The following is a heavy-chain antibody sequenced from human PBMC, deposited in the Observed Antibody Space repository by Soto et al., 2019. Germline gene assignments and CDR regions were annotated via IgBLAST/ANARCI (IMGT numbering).Heavy chain of an antibody. J-gene: IGHJ4*02. CDR2: IYAGGTT. Sequence: EVQLVESGGGLVQPGGSLRLSCAGSGFTVSRNYMTWLRQTPGKGLEWVSVIYAGGTTYYADSVKGRFMISRDISSNTLSLHMDTLRVEDTAVYYCARGLHSESMYLSLAAYLGQGIVVAVSS. D-gene: IGHD2-2*01. CDR1: GFTVSRNY. CDR3: ARGLHSESMYLSLAAY. V-gene: IGHV3-66*01.